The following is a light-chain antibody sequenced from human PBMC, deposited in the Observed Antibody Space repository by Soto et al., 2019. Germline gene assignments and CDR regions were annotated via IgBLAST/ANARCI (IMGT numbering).Light chain of an antibody. J-gene: IGKJ5*01. V-gene: IGKV3-15*01. CDR2: GAS. Sequence: IVMSQSPATLSLSPGQGATLSCRASQSVRTKLAWYQQKAGQAPRLLIFGASTRATGIPDRFSGSGSGTEFTLTISSLQSEDFAVYYCQQYDTWPSTTFGQGTRLEI. CDR1: QSVRTK. CDR3: QQYDTWPSTT.